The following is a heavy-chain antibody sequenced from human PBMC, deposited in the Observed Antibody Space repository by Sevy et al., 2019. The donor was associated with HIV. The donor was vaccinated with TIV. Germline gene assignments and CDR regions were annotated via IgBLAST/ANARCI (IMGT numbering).Heavy chain of an antibody. J-gene: IGHJ4*02. CDR2: INHSGST. V-gene: IGHV4-34*01. CDR1: GGSFSGYY. Sequence: SETLSLTCAVYGGSFSGYYWSWIRQPPGKGLEWIGEINHSGSTNYNPSLKSRVTISVDTSKNQFSLKLSSVTAADTGVYYCARQPLWFGEFKYAFDYWGQGTLVTVSS. D-gene: IGHD3-10*01. CDR3: ARQPLWFGEFKYAFDY.